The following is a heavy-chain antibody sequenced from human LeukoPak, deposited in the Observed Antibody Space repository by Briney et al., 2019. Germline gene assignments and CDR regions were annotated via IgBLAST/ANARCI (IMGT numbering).Heavy chain of an antibody. J-gene: IGHJ6*03. V-gene: IGHV3-48*01. CDR2: ISSESLIT. CDR1: GFSFASYG. CDR3: ARVLQNYDTSNGYYYYMDV. D-gene: IGHD3-22*01. Sequence: HSGGSLRLSCSAAGFSFASYGMSWVRQAPGKGLEWLSYISSESLITEYADSVKGRFTISRDNAQRSLSLQMNSLRAEDTAVYYCARVLQNYDTSNGYYYYMDVWGKGTTATVSS.